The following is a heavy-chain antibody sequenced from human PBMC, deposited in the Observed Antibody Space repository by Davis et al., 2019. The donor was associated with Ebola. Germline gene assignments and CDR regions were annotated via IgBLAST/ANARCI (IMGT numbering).Heavy chain of an antibody. Sequence: AASVKVSCKASGYTFTSYGISWVRQAPGQGLEWMGWISAYNGNTNYAQKFRDRVMITADKYTHTAYMELTSLTSDDTAVYYCARGPSVATAHYFDYWGRGTLVTVSS. CDR1: GYTFTSYG. V-gene: IGHV1-18*04. CDR2: ISAYNGNT. J-gene: IGHJ4*02. CDR3: ARGPSVATAHYFDY. D-gene: IGHD2-21*02.